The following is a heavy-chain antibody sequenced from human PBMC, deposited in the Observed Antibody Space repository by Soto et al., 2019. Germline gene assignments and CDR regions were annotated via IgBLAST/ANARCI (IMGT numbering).Heavy chain of an antibody. V-gene: IGHV1-18*01. CDR3: ARELDRMVPLISYYGMDV. D-gene: IGHD3-10*01. J-gene: IGHJ6*02. CDR2: ISAYNGNT. Sequence: AASVKVSCKASGYTFTSYGISWVRQAPGQGLEWMGWISAYNGNTNYAQKLQGRVTMTTDTSTSTAYMELRSLRSDDTAVYYCARELDRMVPLISYYGMDVWGQGTTVTVSS. CDR1: GYTFTSYG.